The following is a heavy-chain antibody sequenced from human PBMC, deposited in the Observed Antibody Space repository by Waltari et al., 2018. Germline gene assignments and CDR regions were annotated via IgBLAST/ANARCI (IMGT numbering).Heavy chain of an antibody. J-gene: IGHJ3*02. Sequence: EVQLVESGGGLVQPGGSLRLSCAASGFTFSSYSMNWVRQAPGKGLEWVSYISSSSSTIYYAESVKGRFTISRDNAKNSLYLQMNSLRAEDTAVYYCARTYYDYVWGSYRYTVGAFDIWGQGTMVTVSS. D-gene: IGHD3-16*02. CDR3: ARTYYDYVWGSYRYTVGAFDI. CDR1: GFTFSSYS. CDR2: ISSSSSTI. V-gene: IGHV3-48*04.